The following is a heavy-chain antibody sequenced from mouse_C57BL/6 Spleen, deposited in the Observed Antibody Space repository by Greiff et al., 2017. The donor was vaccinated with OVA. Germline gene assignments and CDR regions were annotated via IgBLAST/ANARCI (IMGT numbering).Heavy chain of an antibody. J-gene: IGHJ3*01. CDR1: GFSLTSYG. V-gene: IGHV2-6*01. CDR2: IWGVGST. Sequence: VQLQESGPGLVAPSQSLSITCTVSGFSLTSYGVDWVRQSPGKGLEWLGVIWGVGSTNYNSALKSRLSISKDNSKSQVFLKMNSLQTDDTAMYYCASDQGLRRGFAYWGQGTLVTVSA. D-gene: IGHD2-4*01. CDR3: ASDQGLRRGFAY.